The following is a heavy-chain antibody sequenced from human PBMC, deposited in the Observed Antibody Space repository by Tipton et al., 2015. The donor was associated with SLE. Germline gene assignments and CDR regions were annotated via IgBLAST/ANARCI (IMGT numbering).Heavy chain of an antibody. Sequence: QSGPEVKKPGASVKVSCRASGYIFSTYGISWVRQAPGQGLEWMGWINPYNDNTDYVELLQGRVTMTTDTSTGTACMELTSLNSDDTAIYYCARHPVAGYTYYMDVWGTGTTVTVSS. CDR2: INPYNDNT. CDR1: GYIFSTYG. J-gene: IGHJ6*03. V-gene: IGHV1-18*01. D-gene: IGHD5-24*01. CDR3: ARHPVAGYTYYMDV.